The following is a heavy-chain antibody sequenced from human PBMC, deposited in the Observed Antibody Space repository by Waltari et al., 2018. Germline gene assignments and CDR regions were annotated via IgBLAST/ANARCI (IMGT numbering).Heavy chain of an antibody. CDR1: GFTFSSYA. CDR2: IRGSGGST. V-gene: IGHV3-23*01. D-gene: IGHD3-16*01. Sequence: EVQLLESGGGLVQPGGSLRLSCAASGFTFSSYAMSWVRQDPGKGLVWVSAIRGSGGSTYYADSVKGRFTISRDNSKNSLYLQMNSLRAEDTAVYYCAKVLRELYAFDIWGQGTMVTVSS. J-gene: IGHJ3*02. CDR3: AKVLRELYAFDI.